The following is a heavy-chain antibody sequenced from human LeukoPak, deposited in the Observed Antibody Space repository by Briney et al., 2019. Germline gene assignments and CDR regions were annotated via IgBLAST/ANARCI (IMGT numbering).Heavy chain of an antibody. V-gene: IGHV3-30*04. Sequence: PGRSLRLSCTASGFTFTSYAMHWVRQAPGKGLEWVAVISYDGSNKYYADSVKGRFTISRDNAKNSLYLQMNSLRAEDTALYYCAKDPGGSSSYWGQGTLVTVSS. J-gene: IGHJ4*02. CDR2: ISYDGSNK. D-gene: IGHD6-13*01. CDR1: GFTFTSYA. CDR3: AKDPGGSSSY.